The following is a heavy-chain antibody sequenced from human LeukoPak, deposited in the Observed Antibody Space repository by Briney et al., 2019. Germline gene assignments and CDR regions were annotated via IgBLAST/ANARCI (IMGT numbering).Heavy chain of an antibody. CDR2: ISYDGSNK. CDR1: GFTFNNYG. Sequence: GGSLRLSCAASGFTFNNYGIHWVRQAPGKGLEWVALISYDGSNKYYADSVKGRFTISRDNSKNTLYLQMNTLRTEDTAVYYCAKSLMIRGVTIDYWGQGTLVTVSS. J-gene: IGHJ4*02. V-gene: IGHV3-30*18. CDR3: AKSLMIRGVTIDY. D-gene: IGHD3-10*01.